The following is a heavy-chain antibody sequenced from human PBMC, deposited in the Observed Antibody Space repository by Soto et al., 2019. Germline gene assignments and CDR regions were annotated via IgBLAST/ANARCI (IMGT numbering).Heavy chain of an antibody. V-gene: IGHV3-23*01. CDR3: AKRPLWFGERGLYYYYMDV. Sequence: EVQLLESGGGLVQPGGSLRLSCAASGFTLSSYAMSWVRQAPGKGLEWVSAISGSGGSTYYADSVKGRFTISRDNSKNTLYLQMNSLRAEDTAVYYCAKRPLWFGERGLYYYYMDVWGKGTTVTVSS. J-gene: IGHJ6*03. D-gene: IGHD3-10*01. CDR1: GFTLSSYA. CDR2: ISGSGGST.